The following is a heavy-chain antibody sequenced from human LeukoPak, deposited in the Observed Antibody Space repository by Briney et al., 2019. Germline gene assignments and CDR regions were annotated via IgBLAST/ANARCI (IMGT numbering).Heavy chain of an antibody. V-gene: IGHV1-8*01. CDR1: GYAFTNYD. J-gene: IGHJ4*02. D-gene: IGHD3-10*01. Sequence: GASVKVSCKASGYAFTNYDINGVRQACGQGREGMGWMNPSNGNTGYAQKFQGRVTMTRNTSISTAYMELSSLRSEDTAVYYCARDYYGSGRSRGYWGQGTLVTVSS. CDR2: MNPSNGNT. CDR3: ARDYYGSGRSRGY.